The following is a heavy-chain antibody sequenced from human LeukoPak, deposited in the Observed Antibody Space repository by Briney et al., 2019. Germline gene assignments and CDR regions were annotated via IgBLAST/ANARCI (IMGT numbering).Heavy chain of an antibody. CDR3: ARESSGYYDY. CDR1: GGTFSSYA. D-gene: IGHD3-22*01. CDR2: IIPILGIA. Sequence: ASVKVSCKASGGTFSSYAISWVRQAPGQGLVWMGRIIPILGIANYAQRFRGRVTITADKSTSTAYMELSSLRSEDTAVYYCARESSGYYDYWGQGTLVTVSS. J-gene: IGHJ4*02. V-gene: IGHV1-69*04.